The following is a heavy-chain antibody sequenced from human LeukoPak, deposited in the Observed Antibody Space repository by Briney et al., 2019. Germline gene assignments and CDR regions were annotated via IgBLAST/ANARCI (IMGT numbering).Heavy chain of an antibody. D-gene: IGHD6-13*01. J-gene: IGHJ6*03. CDR2: ISSISSYI. CDR3: ARDRPAGYSSSWYLHYYYYYMDV. V-gene: IGHV3-21*04. CDR1: GFTFSSDS. Sequence: PGGSLRLSWAASGFTFSSDSINWVRPAPGKGLEWVSSISSISSYIYYADSVKGRFTNSRDNVTISLYLQKNCLRAEDTAVYYCARDRPAGYSSSWYLHYYYYYMDVWGKGTTVTISS.